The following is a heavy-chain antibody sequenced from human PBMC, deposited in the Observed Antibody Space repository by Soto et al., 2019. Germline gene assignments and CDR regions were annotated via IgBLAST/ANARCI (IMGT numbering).Heavy chain of an antibody. Sequence: ASVEVSCRASGYTFTGYYMHWVRQAPGQGLEWMGWINPNSGGTNYAQKFQGRVTMTRDTSISTAYMELSRLRSDDTAVYYCARVLKYSSSHGDWFDPWGQGTLVTVSS. J-gene: IGHJ5*02. CDR3: ARVLKYSSSHGDWFDP. CDR1: GYTFTGYY. D-gene: IGHD6-13*01. CDR2: INPNSGGT. V-gene: IGHV1-2*02.